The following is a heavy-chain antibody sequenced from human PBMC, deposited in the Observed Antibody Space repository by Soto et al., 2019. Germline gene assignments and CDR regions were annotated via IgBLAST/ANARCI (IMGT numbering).Heavy chain of an antibody. CDR3: ARDPFYYGMDV. Sequence: ASVKVSCKASGYTFTSYAMHWVRQAPGQRLEWMGWINAGNGNTKYTQKFQGRVTITRDTSASTAYMELSSLRSEDTAVYYCARDPFYYGMDVWGQGTTVTVSS. J-gene: IGHJ6*02. CDR2: INAGNGNT. CDR1: GYTFTSYA. V-gene: IGHV1-3*01.